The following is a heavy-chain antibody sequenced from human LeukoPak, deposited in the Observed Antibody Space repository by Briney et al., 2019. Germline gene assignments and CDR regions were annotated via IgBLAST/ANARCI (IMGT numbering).Heavy chain of an antibody. V-gene: IGHV3-11*04. D-gene: IGHD3-22*01. J-gene: IGHJ4*02. CDR2: ISSSGSTI. CDR1: GFTFSDYY. CDR3: AKDPPPYDSSGYYLDY. Sequence: GGSLRLSCAASGFTFSDYYMSWIRQAPGKGLEWVSYISSSGSTIYYADSVKGRFTISRDNSKNTLYLQMNSLRAEDTAVYYCAKDPPPYDSSGYYLDYWGQGTLVTVSS.